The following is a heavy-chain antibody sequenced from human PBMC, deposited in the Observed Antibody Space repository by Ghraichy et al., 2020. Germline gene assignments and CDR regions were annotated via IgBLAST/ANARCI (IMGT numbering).Heavy chain of an antibody. J-gene: IGHJ4*02. Sequence: SETLSLTCAVYGGSFSGYYWSWIRQPPGKGLEWIGEINHSGSTNYNPSLKSRVTISVDTSKNQFSLKLSSVTAADTAVYYCARGRQWELLGRRYFDYWGQGTLVTVSS. V-gene: IGHV4-34*01. D-gene: IGHD1-26*01. CDR2: INHSGST. CDR3: ARGRQWELLGRRYFDY. CDR1: GGSFSGYY.